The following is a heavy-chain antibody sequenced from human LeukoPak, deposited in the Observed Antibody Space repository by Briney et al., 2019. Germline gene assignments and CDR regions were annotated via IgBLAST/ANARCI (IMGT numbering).Heavy chain of an antibody. Sequence: KTGGSLRLSCAASGFTFSSYSMNWVRQAPGKGLEWVSSISSSSSYIYYADSVKGRFTISRDNSKNTLYLQVNSLRAEDTAVYYCAKDPRRYSRTGGYFEYWGQGTLVTVSP. D-gene: IGHD6-13*01. V-gene: IGHV3-21*01. CDR3: AKDPRRYSRTGGYFEY. J-gene: IGHJ4*02. CDR1: GFTFSSYS. CDR2: ISSSSSYI.